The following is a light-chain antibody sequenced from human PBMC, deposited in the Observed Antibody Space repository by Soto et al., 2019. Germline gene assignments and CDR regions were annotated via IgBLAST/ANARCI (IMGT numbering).Light chain of an antibody. CDR2: EVS. Sequence: SALTQPASVSGSPGQSIPLSCTGTSSDVGSYNLVSWYQQHPGKAPKLMIYEVSKRPSGVSNRCSGSKSGNTASLTISGLQAEDEAEYYCCSYAGSSTPLIFGTGTKVTVL. J-gene: IGLJ1*01. V-gene: IGLV2-23*02. CDR1: SSDVGSYNL. CDR3: CSYAGSSTPLI.